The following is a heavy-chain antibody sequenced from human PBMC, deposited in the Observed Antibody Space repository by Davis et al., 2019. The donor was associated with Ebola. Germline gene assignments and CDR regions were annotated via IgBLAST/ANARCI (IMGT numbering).Heavy chain of an antibody. CDR2: MNPNSGNT. CDR3: ARGDGFRGTVTREYYYYGMDV. CDR1: GYTFTSYD. D-gene: IGHD4-17*01. Sequence: AASVKVSCKASGYTFTSYDINWVRQATGQGLEWMGWMNPNSGNTGYAQKFQGRVTITRDTSASTAYMELRSLRSEDTAVYYCARGDGFRGTVTREYYYYGMDVWGQGTTVTVSS. V-gene: IGHV1-8*01. J-gene: IGHJ6*02.